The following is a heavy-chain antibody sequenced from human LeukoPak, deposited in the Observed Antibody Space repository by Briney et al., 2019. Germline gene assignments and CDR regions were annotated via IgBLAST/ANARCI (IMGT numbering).Heavy chain of an antibody. CDR2: ISSSSSYI. V-gene: IGHV3-21*04. Sequence: GGSLRLSCTASGLTFSSYSMNWVRQAPGKGLEWVSSISSSSSYIYQTDSVKGRFTISRDNAKNSLYLQMNSLRAEDTAIYYCAKGTTGSYSSGWYGFPFDYWGQGTLVTVSS. J-gene: IGHJ4*02. CDR1: GLTFSSYS. CDR3: AKGTTGSYSSGWYGFPFDY. D-gene: IGHD6-19*01.